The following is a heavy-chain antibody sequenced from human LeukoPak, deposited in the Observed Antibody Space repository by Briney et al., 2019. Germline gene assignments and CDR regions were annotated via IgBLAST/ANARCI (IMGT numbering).Heavy chain of an antibody. Sequence: GGSLRLSCAASGFTFGSYGMHWVRQAPGKGLEWVAFIRYGGSNKYYADSVKGRFTISRDNSKNTLYLQMNSLRAEDTAVYYCAKKQYSSGWSDSTFDYWGQGALVTVSS. V-gene: IGHV3-30*02. CDR3: AKKQYSSGWSDSTFDY. CDR2: IRYGGSNK. D-gene: IGHD6-19*01. CDR1: GFTFGSYG. J-gene: IGHJ4*02.